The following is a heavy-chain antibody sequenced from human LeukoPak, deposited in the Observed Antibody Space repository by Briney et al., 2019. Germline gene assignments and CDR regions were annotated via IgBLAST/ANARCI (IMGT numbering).Heavy chain of an antibody. D-gene: IGHD1-26*01. CDR2: IYYSGST. J-gene: IGHJ4*02. Sequence: SETLSLTCTVSGGSISSSSYYWGWIRQPPGKGLEWIGSIYYSGSTYSNPSLKSRVTISVDTSKNQFSLKLSSVTAADTAVYYCARGTIVGALAYFDYWGQGTLVTVSS. CDR3: ARGTIVGALAYFDY. V-gene: IGHV4-39*07. CDR1: GGSISSSSYY.